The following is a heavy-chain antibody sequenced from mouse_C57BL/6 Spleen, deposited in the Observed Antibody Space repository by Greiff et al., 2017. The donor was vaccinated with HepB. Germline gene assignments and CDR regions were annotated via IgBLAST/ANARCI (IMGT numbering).Heavy chain of an antibody. CDR1: GFSLTSYG. CDR3: ARSLYDY. J-gene: IGHJ3*01. Sequence: QVKLMESGPGLVQPSQSLSITCTVSGFSLTSYGVHWVRQSPGKGLEWLGVIWSGGSTDYNAAFISRLSISKDNSKSQVFFKMNSLQADDTAIYYCARSLYDYWGQGTLVTVSA. V-gene: IGHV2-2*01. CDR2: IWSGGST. D-gene: IGHD2-3*01.